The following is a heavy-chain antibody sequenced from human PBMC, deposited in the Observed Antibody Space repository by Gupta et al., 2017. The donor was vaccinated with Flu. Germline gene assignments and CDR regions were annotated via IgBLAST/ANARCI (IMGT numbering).Heavy chain of an antibody. CDR1: GGSTSSSSHS. CDR3: ASLEGQLLIDY. J-gene: IGHJ4*02. D-gene: IGHD2-2*01. V-gene: IGHV4-39*01. CDR2: IYYSRST. Sequence: QLQLQESGPVLVKPSETLSLTCTVSGGSTSSSSHSWCWIRQPPGKGMEWIETIYYSRSTYYNPSLRSRITMSVDTSKNQFSLELTSVTAADTAVYVWASLEGQLLIDYWGQGTLVTVSP.